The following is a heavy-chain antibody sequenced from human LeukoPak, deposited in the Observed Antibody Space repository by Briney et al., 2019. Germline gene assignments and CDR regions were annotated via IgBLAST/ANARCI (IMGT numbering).Heavy chain of an antibody. V-gene: IGHV3-21*01. CDR3: ARDPSYYYDSSGGDY. CDR2: ISSSSSYI. CDR1: GFTFSSYS. Sequence: GGSLRLSCAASGFTFSSYSMNWVRQAPGKGLEWVSSISSSSSYIYYADSVKGRFTISRDNAKNSLYLQMNSLRAEDTAVYYCARDPSYYYDSSGGDYWGQETLVTVSS. D-gene: IGHD3-22*01. J-gene: IGHJ4*02.